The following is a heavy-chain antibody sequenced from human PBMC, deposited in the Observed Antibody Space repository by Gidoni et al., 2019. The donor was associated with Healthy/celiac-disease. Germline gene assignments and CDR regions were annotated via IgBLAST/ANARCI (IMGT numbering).Heavy chain of an antibody. CDR3: ARGVFHGDARWDWFDP. J-gene: IGHJ5*02. Sequence: EVQLVESGGGLVQPGGSLRLSCAASGFTFSSYWMSWVRQAPGKGLEWVANIKQDGSEKYYVDSVKGRFTISRDNAKNSLYLQMNSLRAEDTAVYYCARGVFHGDARWDWFDPWGQGTLVTVSS. CDR2: IKQDGSEK. V-gene: IGHV3-7*01. CDR1: GFTFSSYW. D-gene: IGHD4-17*01.